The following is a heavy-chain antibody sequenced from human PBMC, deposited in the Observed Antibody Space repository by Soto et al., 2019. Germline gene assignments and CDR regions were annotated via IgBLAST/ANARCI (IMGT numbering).Heavy chain of an antibody. V-gene: IGHV3-72*01. CDR3: ARGVVSTGDFNY. Sequence: EVQLAESGGGLVQPGGSLRLSCAASGFTFSDHYMDWVRQAPGKGLEWVGRSRDKVHSHTTEYAASVKGRFTISRGDSENSLYLQMNSLKTEDTAVYYCARGVVSTGDFNYWGKGTLVTVSS. D-gene: IGHD5-12*01. CDR1: GFTFSDHY. J-gene: IGHJ4*02. CDR2: SRDKVHSHTT.